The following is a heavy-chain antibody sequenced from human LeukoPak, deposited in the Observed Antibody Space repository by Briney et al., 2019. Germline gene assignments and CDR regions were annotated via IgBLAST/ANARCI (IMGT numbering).Heavy chain of an antibody. CDR1: GFTVSSNY. CDR3: ARASDSSGYDFDY. D-gene: IGHD3-22*01. V-gene: IGHV3-66*01. J-gene: IGHJ4*02. CDR2: IYSGGST. Sequence: PGGSLRLSCAASGFTVSSNYMSWVRQAPGKGLEWVSVIYSGGSTYYADSVKGRFTISRDNAKNSLYLQMNSLRAEDTAVYYCARASDSSGYDFDYWGQGTLVTVSS.